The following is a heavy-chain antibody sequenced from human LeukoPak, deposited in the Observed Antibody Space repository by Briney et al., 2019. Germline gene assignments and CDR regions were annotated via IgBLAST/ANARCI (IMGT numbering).Heavy chain of an antibody. D-gene: IGHD6-19*01. CDR2: IYYSGST. V-gene: IGHV4-39*07. Sequence: SETLSLTCTVSGGSISSSSYYWGWIRQPPGKGLEWIGSIYYSGSTYYNPSLKSRVTISVDTSKNQFSLKLSSVTAADTAVFYCARRQWLVSDFDCWGQGTLVTVSS. CDR3: ARRQWLVSDFDC. J-gene: IGHJ4*02. CDR1: GGSISSSSYY.